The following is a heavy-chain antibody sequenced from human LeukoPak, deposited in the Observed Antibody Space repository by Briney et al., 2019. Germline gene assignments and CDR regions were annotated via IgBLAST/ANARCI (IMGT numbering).Heavy chain of an antibody. Sequence: KPSETLSLTCAVSGYSISSGYYWGWIRQPPGKGLEWIGSIYHSGSTYYNPSLKSRVTISVDASKNQFSLKLSSVTAAGTAVYYCARLYNFWSGYYTGIDFDYWGQGTLVTVSS. J-gene: IGHJ4*02. CDR2: IYHSGST. CDR1: GYSISSGYY. D-gene: IGHD3-3*01. V-gene: IGHV4-38-2*01. CDR3: ARLYNFWSGYYTGIDFDY.